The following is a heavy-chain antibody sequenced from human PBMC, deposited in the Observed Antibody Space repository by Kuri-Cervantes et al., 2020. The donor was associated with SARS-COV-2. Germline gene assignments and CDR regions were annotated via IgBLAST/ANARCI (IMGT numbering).Heavy chain of an antibody. J-gene: IGHJ4*02. CDR3: ARDRSTHYFDY. CDR1: GFTFDDYA. Sequence: SLKISCAASGFTFDDYAMHWVRQAPGKGLEWVSGISWNSGSIGYADSVKGRFTISRDNSKNTLYLQMGSLRAEDMAVYYCARDRSTHYFDYWGQGTLVTVSS. CDR2: ISWNSGSI. V-gene: IGHV3-9*03.